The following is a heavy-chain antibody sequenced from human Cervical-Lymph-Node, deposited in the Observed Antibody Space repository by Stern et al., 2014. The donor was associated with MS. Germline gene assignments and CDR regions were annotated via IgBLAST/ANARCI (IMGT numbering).Heavy chain of an antibody. CDR3: ARAGGAYAEAAY. J-gene: IGHJ4*02. CDR1: GFSFSTYW. V-gene: IGHV3-7*01. Sequence: VQLVESGGGSVQPGGSLRLSCAASGFSFSTYWMTWIRQAPGKGLEWVANMNPDGTTRGHAESVKGRFTISRDNAKNSLYLQMNSLRAEDTAVYYCARAGGAYAEAAYWGQGALVTVSS. CDR2: MNPDGTTR. D-gene: IGHD2-8*02.